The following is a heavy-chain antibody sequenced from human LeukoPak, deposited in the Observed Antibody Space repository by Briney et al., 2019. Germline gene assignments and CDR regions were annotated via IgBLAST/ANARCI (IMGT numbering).Heavy chain of an antibody. CDR3: ARDSGFDWFDY. CDR2: IKQDGSEK. Sequence: GGSLRLSCAASGFTFSSYWMSWVRQAPGKGLEWVANIKQDGSEKYYVDSVKGRFTISRDNAENSLYLQMNSLRAEDTAVYYCARDSGFDWFDYWGQGTLVTVSS. V-gene: IGHV3-7*01. J-gene: IGHJ5*01. CDR1: GFTFSSYW. D-gene: IGHD3-10*01.